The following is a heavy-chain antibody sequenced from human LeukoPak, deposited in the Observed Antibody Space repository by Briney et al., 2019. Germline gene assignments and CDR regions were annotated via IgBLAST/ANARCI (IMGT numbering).Heavy chain of an antibody. CDR3: ARARIVVVLAATQAFDI. V-gene: IGHV1-69*04. J-gene: IGHJ3*02. Sequence: SVKVSCKASGGTFSSYAISWVRQAPGQGLEWMGRIIPILGIANYAQKFQGRVTITADKSASTAYMELSSLRSEDTAVYYCARARIVVVLAATQAFDIWGQGTMVTVSS. CDR1: GGTFSSYA. D-gene: IGHD2-15*01. CDR2: IIPILGIA.